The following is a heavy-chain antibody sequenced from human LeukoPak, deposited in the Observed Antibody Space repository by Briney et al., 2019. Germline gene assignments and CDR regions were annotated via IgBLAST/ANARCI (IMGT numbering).Heavy chain of an antibody. V-gene: IGHV7-4-1*02. CDR2: INTNTGNP. D-gene: IGHD2-2*01. Sequence: GASVKVSCKASGYTFTTYAMNWVRQAPGQGLEWMGWINTNTGNPTYAQNFTGCSVFSLDTSVSTAYLEISSLTAEDTAVYYCARDPVIPAANFDYWGQGTPVTVSS. J-gene: IGHJ4*02. CDR3: ARDPVIPAANFDY. CDR1: GYTFTTYA.